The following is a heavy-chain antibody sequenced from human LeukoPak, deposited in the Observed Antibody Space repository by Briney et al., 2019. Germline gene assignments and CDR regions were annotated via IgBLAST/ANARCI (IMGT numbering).Heavy chain of an antibody. Sequence: GGSLRLSCAASGFIFSRYGMHWVRQAPGKGLVWVSHANSDGSSTTYADSVKGRFTISRDNAKNTLYLQMNSLGVEDTAVYYCTNFDYWGQGTLVTVSS. J-gene: IGHJ4*02. V-gene: IGHV3-74*01. CDR1: GFIFSRYG. CDR2: ANSDGSST. CDR3: TNFDY.